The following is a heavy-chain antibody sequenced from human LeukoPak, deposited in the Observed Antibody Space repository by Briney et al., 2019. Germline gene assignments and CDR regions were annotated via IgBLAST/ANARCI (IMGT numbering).Heavy chain of an antibody. J-gene: IGHJ4*02. D-gene: IGHD2-21*01. CDR3: AGEGEYGESYS. CDR1: GDSISYESFY. Sequence: SETLSLTCAVSGDSISYESFYWNWIRQAPGKGPEWIGNIYRGRTRVNPSYTSRVAISADTSKSQVSLSLTSVTAADTAIYYCAGEGEYGESYSWGQGVLVIVSA. CDR2: IYRGRT. V-gene: IGHV4-30-2*01.